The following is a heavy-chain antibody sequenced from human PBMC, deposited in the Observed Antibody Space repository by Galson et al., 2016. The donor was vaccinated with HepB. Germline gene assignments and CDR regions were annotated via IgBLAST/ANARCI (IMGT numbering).Heavy chain of an antibody. Sequence: SETLSLTCNVSGGFINSISFSWGWIRQPPGKGLEWIGSVYHTGSAHYNPSLKRRVTISVDTSKNQFSLRLSSVTAADTAVYYCARDYSKGGYYFGMDVWGQGTTVVVSS. J-gene: IGHJ6*02. D-gene: IGHD4-11*01. CDR3: ARDYSKGGYYFGMDV. CDR1: GGFINSISFS. V-gene: IGHV4-39*07. CDR2: VYHTGSA.